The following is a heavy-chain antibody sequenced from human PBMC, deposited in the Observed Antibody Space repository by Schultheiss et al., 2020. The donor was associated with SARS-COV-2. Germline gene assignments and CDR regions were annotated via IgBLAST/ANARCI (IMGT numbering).Heavy chain of an antibody. Sequence: SETLSLTCAVYGGSFSGYHWNWIRQPPGKGLEWIGEINHSGSTNYNPSLKSRVTISVDTSKNQFSLKLSSVTAADTAVYYCARAQGGYLSYYYYYMDVWGKGTTVTVSS. D-gene: IGHD3-22*01. V-gene: IGHV4-34*01. CDR2: INHSGST. J-gene: IGHJ6*03. CDR3: ARAQGGYLSYYYYYMDV. CDR1: GGSFSGYH.